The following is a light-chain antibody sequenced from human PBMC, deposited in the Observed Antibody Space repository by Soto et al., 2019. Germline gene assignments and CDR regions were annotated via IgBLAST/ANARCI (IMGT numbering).Light chain of an antibody. J-gene: IGLJ2*01. CDR3: QVWDSSSDHVV. CDR2: YDS. CDR1: NIGSKS. Sequence: SYELTQPPSVSVAPGKTASITCGGNNIGSKSVHWYQQKPGQAPVLVIYYDSDRPSGIPERFSGSNSGNTATLTIRRVEAGDEADYYCQVWDSSSDHVVFGGGTKVTVL. V-gene: IGLV3-21*04.